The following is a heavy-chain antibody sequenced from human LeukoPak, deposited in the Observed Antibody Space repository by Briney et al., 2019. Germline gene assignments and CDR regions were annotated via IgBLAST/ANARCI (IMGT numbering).Heavy chain of an antibody. CDR1: GFTFDDYG. D-gene: IGHD3-10*01. CDR3: AKDHQGGGLYGSGSYTYFDY. J-gene: IGHJ4*02. V-gene: IGHV3-23*01. CDR2: ISGSGGST. Sequence: PGGSLRLSCAASGFTFDDYGMSWVRQAPGKGLEWVSAISGSGGSTYYADSVKGRFTISRDNSKNTLYLQMNSLRAEDTALYYCAKDHQGGGLYGSGSYTYFDYGGQGTLVTVSS.